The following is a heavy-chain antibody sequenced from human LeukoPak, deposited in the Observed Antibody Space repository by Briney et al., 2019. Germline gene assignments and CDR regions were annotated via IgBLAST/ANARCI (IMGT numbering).Heavy chain of an antibody. D-gene: IGHD1-26*01. CDR2: IYYSGGT. Sequence: PSETLSLTCTVSGGSISSSSYYWGWIRQPPGKGLEWIVSIYYSGGTYYNPSLKSRVTISVDTSKNQFSLKLSSVTAADTAVYYCARGSSWPTWDFDYWGQGTLVTVSS. CDR3: ARGSSWPTWDFDY. CDR1: GGSISSSSYY. V-gene: IGHV4-39*07. J-gene: IGHJ4*02.